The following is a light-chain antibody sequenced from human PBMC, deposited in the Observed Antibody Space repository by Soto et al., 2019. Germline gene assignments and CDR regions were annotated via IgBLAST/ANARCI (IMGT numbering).Light chain of an antibody. J-gene: IGLJ2*01. Sequence: QPVLTQSSSASASLGSSVKLTCTLSSGHSDYIIALHQQQPGKAPRLLMKVEGSGSYNKGSGVPDRFSGSSSRADRYLSISNLQSEDEADYYCETWGSNIRVFGGGTKLTVL. V-gene: IGLV4-60*03. CDR1: SGHSDYI. CDR3: ETWGSNIRV. CDR2: VEGSGSY.